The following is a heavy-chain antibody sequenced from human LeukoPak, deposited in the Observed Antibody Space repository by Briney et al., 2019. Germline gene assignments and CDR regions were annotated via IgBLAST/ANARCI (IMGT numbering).Heavy chain of an antibody. J-gene: IGHJ6*03. CDR1: GGSISSGGYF. CDR2: IYYSGST. D-gene: IGHD3-10*01. Sequence: SQTLSLTCTVSGGSISSGGYFWSWIRQHPGKGLEWIGYIYYSGSTYHNPSLKSRVTISVDRSKNQFSLKLSSVTAADTAVYYCARVGSDYYYYYMDVWGKGTTVTVSS. CDR3: ARVGSDYYYYYMDV. V-gene: IGHV4-31*03.